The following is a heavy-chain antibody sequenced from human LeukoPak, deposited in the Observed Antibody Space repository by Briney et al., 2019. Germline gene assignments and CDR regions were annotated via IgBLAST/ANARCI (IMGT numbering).Heavy chain of an antibody. D-gene: IGHD4-17*01. CDR3: ARGPYGDYVDALDY. Sequence: PGGSLRLSCAASGFTFSNYGIHWVRQAPGKGLEWVTVIWYDGSNKYCADSVKGRFTISRDNSKNTLYLQMNSLRAEDTAVYYCARGPYGDYVDALDYWGQGTLVTVSS. J-gene: IGHJ4*02. CDR2: IWYDGSNK. CDR1: GFTFSNYG. V-gene: IGHV3-33*08.